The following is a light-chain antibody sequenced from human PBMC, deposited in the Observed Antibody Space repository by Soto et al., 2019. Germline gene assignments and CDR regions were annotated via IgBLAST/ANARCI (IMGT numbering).Light chain of an antibody. CDR2: DAS. CDR1: QRVSSY. V-gene: IGKV3-11*01. CDR3: QQRSNWAIT. Sequence: EIVLTQSPATLSLSPGERTTLSCRASQRVSSYLAWYQQKPGQAPRLLIYDASNRATGIPARFSGSGSGTDFTLAIISLEPEDFAVYYCQQRSNWAITFGQGTRLEIK. J-gene: IGKJ5*01.